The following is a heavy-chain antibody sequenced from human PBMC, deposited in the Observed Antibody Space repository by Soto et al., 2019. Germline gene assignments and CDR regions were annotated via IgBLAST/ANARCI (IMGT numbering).Heavy chain of an antibody. CDR3: GRGGYGAWYFDL. J-gene: IGHJ2*01. Sequence: EVQLVESGGGLVQPGVSLRLSCAASGFTFSTYWMHWIRQGPGKGLVWVSRIKGDGSSTSSADSVKGRFTISRDNAKNTVYLQMDSLRAEDTAVYYCGRGGYGAWYFDLWGRGTLVTVSS. CDR2: IKGDGSST. D-gene: IGHD5-18*01. V-gene: IGHV3-74*01. CDR1: GFTFSTYW.